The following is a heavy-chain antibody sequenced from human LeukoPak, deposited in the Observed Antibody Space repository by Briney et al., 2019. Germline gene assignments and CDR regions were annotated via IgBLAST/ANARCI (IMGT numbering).Heavy chain of an antibody. J-gene: IGHJ3*02. CDR3: AREGSRGAFDI. D-gene: IGHD1-26*01. Sequence: GGSLRLSCAASGFTFSSFGMHWVRRAPGKGLEWVAVISYDGSNKYYADSVKGRFTISRDNAKNSLYLQMNSLRAEDTAVYYCAREGSRGAFDIWGQGTMVTVSS. CDR1: GFTFSSFG. CDR2: ISYDGSNK. V-gene: IGHV3-33*08.